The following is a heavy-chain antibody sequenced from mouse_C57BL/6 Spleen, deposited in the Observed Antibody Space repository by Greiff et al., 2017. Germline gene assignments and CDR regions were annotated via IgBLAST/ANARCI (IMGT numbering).Heavy chain of an antibody. Sequence: QVQLQQPGAELVKPGASVKLSCKASGYTFTSYWMHWVKQRPGQGLEWIGMIHPTSGSTNYNEKFKSKATLTVDKSSSTAYMQLSSLTSEDSAVYYCAREGTRHDYDWGFDDWGKGTTLTVSS. CDR3: AREGTRHDYDWGFDD. CDR1: GYTFTSYW. D-gene: IGHD2-4*01. J-gene: IGHJ2*01. CDR2: IHPTSGST. V-gene: IGHV1-64*01.